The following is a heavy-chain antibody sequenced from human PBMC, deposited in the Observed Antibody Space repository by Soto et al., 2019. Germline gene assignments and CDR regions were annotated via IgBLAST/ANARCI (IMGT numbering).Heavy chain of an antibody. D-gene: IGHD3-10*01. CDR2: IYSGGST. V-gene: IGHV3-66*04. CDR1: GFTVSSNY. CDR3: AGHNPRPHYYGSGSYYNPVY. J-gene: IGHJ4*02. Sequence: GGSLRLSCAASGFTVSSNYMSWVRQAPGKGLEWVSVIYSGGSTYYADSVKGRFTISRDNSKNTLYLQMNSLRAEDTAVYYCAGHNPRPHYYGSGSYYNPVYWGQGTLVTVSS.